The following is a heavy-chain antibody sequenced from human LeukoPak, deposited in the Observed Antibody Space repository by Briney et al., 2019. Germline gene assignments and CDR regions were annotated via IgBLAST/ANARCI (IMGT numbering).Heavy chain of an antibody. D-gene: IGHD6-19*01. CDR2: ISGSGDT. J-gene: IGHJ4*02. Sequence: GGSLRLSCAASGFTFSSYAMGWVRQAPGKGLEWVSAISGSGDTYYADSVKGRFTISRDNSKNTLYLQMNSLRAEDTAVYYCARDNEWLVGFDYWGQGTLVTVSS. CDR1: GFTFSSYA. CDR3: ARDNEWLVGFDY. V-gene: IGHV3-23*01.